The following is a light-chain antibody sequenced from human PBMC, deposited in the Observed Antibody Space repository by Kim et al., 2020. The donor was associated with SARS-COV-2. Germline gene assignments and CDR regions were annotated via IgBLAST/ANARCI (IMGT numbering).Light chain of an antibody. J-gene: IGKJ2*03. CDR1: QSVSSYY. V-gene: IGKV3-20*01. CDR3: QQYGSSPYS. Sequence: WSPGERATPSCRASQSVSSYYLAWYQQKPGQAPRLLIYGASSRATGIPDRFSGSGSGTDFTLTISRLEPEDFAVYYCQQYGSSPYSFGQGTKLEI. CDR2: GAS.